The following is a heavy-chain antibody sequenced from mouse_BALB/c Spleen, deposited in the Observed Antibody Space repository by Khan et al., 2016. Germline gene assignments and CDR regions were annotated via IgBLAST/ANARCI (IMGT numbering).Heavy chain of an antibody. V-gene: IGHV5-2*01. J-gene: IGHJ3*01. Sequence: EVELVESGGGLVQPGESLNLSCASNEYAFPSHDMSWVRKTPEKRLELVAAINSDGGSTYYPDTMERRFIISRDNTKKNLYLQMSSLRSEDTALYYCARHGAYGFWFAYWGQGTLVTVSA. CDR3: ARHGAYGFWFAY. CDR2: INSDGGST. D-gene: IGHD1-2*01. CDR1: EYAFPSHD.